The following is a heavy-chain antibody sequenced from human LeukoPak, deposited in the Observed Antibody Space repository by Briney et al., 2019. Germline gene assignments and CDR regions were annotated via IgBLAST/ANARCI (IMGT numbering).Heavy chain of an antibody. J-gene: IGHJ4*02. CDR3: ASEIMYGSAYDY. Sequence: GGSLRLSCAASGFTFSSYWMSWVRQTPGKGLEWVANIKQDGSEKYYVDSVKGRFTISRDNAKNSLYLQMNSLRAEDTAVYYCASEIMYGSAYDYWGQGTLVTVSS. V-gene: IGHV3-7*01. CDR2: IKQDGSEK. CDR1: GFTFSSYW. D-gene: IGHD3-10*01.